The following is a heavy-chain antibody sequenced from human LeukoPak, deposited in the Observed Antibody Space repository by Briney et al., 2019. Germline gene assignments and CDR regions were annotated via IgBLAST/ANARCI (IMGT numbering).Heavy chain of an antibody. CDR2: ISGSGGST. CDR3: AKQRGAGTHDY. J-gene: IGHJ4*02. D-gene: IGHD6-19*01. Sequence: GGSLRLSCAASGFTFNSYAMSWVRQAPGKGLEWVSAISGSGGSTYYADSVKGRFTISRDNSKNTLYLQMNRLRTEDTAVYYCAKQRGAGTHDYWGQGTLVTVSS. V-gene: IGHV3-23*01. CDR1: GFTFNSYA.